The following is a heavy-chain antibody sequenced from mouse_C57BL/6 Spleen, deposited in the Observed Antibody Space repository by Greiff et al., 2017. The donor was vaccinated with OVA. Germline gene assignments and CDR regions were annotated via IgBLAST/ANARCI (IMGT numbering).Heavy chain of an antibody. CDR1: GYAFTNYL. J-gene: IGHJ2*01. D-gene: IGHD2-1*01. V-gene: IGHV1-54*01. Sequence: VQLQESGAELVRPGTSVKVSCKASGYAFTNYLIEWVKQRPGQGLEWIGVINPGSGSTNYNEKFKSKATLTVDTSSSTAYMQLSSLTSEDSAVYYCARSPGNYGYFDYWGQGTTLTVSS. CDR2: INPGSGST. CDR3: ARSPGNYGYFDY.